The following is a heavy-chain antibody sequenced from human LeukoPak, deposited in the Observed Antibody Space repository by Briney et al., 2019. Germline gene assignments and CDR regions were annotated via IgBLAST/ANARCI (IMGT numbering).Heavy chain of an antibody. J-gene: IGHJ4*02. D-gene: IGHD5-18*01. CDR3: AKDGYSYGSNYLDY. CDR1: GFTFSSYA. Sequence: GSLRLPCAASGFTFSSYAMSWVRQAPGKGLEWVSGISGSGGSTYYADSVKGRFTISRDNSKNTLYLQMNSLRAEDTAVYYCAKDGYSYGSNYLDYWGQGTLVTVSS. V-gene: IGHV3-23*01. CDR2: ISGSGGST.